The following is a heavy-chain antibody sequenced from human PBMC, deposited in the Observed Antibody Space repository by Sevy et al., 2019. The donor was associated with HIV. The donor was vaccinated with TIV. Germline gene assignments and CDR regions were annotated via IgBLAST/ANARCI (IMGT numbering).Heavy chain of an antibody. J-gene: IGHJ4*02. CDR2: INEDGTTK. D-gene: IGHD2-15*01. V-gene: IGHV3-7*03. Sequence: GGSLRLSCAGSGFIFSGYWMHWVRQAPGKGLEWVANINEDGTTKYYLDSVKGRFTISRDNAKNSVFLQMNSLRVDDTAVYYCVRAIGAATSYWGQGTLVTVSS. CDR1: GFIFSGYW. CDR3: VRAIGAATSY.